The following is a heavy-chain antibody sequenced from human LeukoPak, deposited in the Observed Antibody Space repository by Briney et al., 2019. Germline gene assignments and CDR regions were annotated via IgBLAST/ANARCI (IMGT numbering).Heavy chain of an antibody. D-gene: IGHD6-6*01. CDR1: GGSISSSSYY. J-gene: IGHJ5*02. V-gene: IGHV4-39*07. CDR2: IYYSGST. CDR3: ARVALLSIAARPNWFDP. Sequence: KTSETLSLTCTVFGGSISSSSYYWGWIRQPPGKGLEWIGSIYYSGSTYYNPSLKSRVTISVDTSKNQFSLKLSSVTAADTAVYYCARVALLSIAARPNWFDPWGQGTLVTVSS.